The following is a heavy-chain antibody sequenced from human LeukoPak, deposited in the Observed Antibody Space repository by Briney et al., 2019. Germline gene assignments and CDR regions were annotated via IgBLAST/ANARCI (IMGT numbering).Heavy chain of an antibody. CDR1: GGSISSGDYY. CDR3: ARAAVVPAAMDGMDV. CDR2: IYYSGST. Sequence: PSQTLSLTCTVSGGSISSGDYYWSWIRQPPGKGLEWIGYIYYSGSTYYNPSLKSRVTISVDTSKNRFSLRLSSVTAADTAVYYCARAAVVPAAMDGMDVWGQGTTVTVSS. V-gene: IGHV4-30-4*01. J-gene: IGHJ6*02. D-gene: IGHD2-2*01.